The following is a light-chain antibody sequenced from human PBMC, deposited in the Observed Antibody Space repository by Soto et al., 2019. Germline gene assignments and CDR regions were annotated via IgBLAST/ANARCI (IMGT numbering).Light chain of an antibody. J-gene: IGLJ1*01. CDR2: GVK. Sequence: QSALTQPASVSGSPGQSITISCTGSGRDIGAYNYVSWYQQHPGKAPKLIIYGVKNRPSGVSNRFSASKPAFTASLTISGLQAEDEGDYYCSSYTTSYFYVFGPGTKVTVL. V-gene: IGLV2-14*01. CDR3: SSYTTSYFYV. CDR1: GRDIGAYNY.